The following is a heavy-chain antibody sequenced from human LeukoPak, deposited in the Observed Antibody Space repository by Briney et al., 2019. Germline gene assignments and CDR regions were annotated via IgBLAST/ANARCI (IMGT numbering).Heavy chain of an antibody. Sequence: GGSLRLSCAASGFTFSSYAMSWARQAPGKGLEWVSAISGSGGSTYYADSVKGRFTISRDNSKNTLYLQMNSLRAEDTAVYYCAKDRAILGYDILTGFDYWGQGTLVTVSS. J-gene: IGHJ4*02. CDR2: ISGSGGST. D-gene: IGHD3-9*01. CDR3: AKDRAILGYDILTGFDY. V-gene: IGHV3-23*01. CDR1: GFTFSSYA.